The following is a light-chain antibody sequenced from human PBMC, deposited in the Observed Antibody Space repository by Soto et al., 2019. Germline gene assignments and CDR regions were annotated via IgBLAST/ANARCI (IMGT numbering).Light chain of an antibody. Sequence: QSVLTQPPSPSATPAQRVTISCSGSNSTIGSNYVYWYQQFPGTAPKLLIYRSKERPSGVPDRFSGSKSGTSASLAISGLRSDDEADYYCGAWDDSLNAHVFGIGTKVTVL. CDR2: RSK. CDR3: GAWDDSLNAHV. CDR1: NSTIGSNY. J-gene: IGLJ1*01. V-gene: IGLV1-47*01.